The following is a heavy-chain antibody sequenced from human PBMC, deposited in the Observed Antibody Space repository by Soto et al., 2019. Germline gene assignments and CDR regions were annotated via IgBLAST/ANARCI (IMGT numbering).Heavy chain of an antibody. V-gene: IGHV3-23*01. CDR1: GFTVSSYA. Sequence: GGSLRLSCAASGFTVSSYAMSWFRQAPGKGLEWVSAISGSGGSTYYADSVKGRFTISRDNSKNTLYLQMNSLRAEDTAVYYCAKVAAAGTGYSPAASYFDYWGQGTLVTVSS. D-gene: IGHD6-13*01. J-gene: IGHJ4*02. CDR3: AKVAAAGTGYSPAASYFDY. CDR2: ISGSGGST.